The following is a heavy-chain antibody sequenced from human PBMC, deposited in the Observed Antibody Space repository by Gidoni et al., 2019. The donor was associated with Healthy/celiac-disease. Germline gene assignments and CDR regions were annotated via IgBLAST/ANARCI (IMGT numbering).Heavy chain of an antibody. CDR1: GFTFDDYA. V-gene: IGHV3-9*01. Sequence: EVQLVESGGGLVQPGRSLRTSCAASGFTFDDYAMHWVRQAPGKGLEWVSGISWNIGSIGYADSVKGRFTISRDNAKNSLYLQMNSLRAEDTALYHCAKDMRPFRDYGSGAYGMDVWGQGTTVTVSS. J-gene: IGHJ6*02. CDR3: AKDMRPFRDYGSGAYGMDV. D-gene: IGHD3-10*01. CDR2: ISWNIGSI.